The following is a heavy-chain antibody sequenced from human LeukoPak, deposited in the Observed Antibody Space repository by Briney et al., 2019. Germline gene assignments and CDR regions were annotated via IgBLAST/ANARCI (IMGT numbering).Heavy chain of an antibody. Sequence: SETLSLTCTVSGGSISSSSYYWGWIRQPPGKGLEWIGSIYYSGSTYYNPSLKSRVTISVDTSKNQFSPKLSSVTAADTAVYYCARRSPIAARSPGAFDIWGQGTMVTVSS. CDR1: GGSISSSSYY. CDR2: IYYSGST. J-gene: IGHJ3*02. V-gene: IGHV4-39*01. D-gene: IGHD6-6*01. CDR3: ARRSPIAARSPGAFDI.